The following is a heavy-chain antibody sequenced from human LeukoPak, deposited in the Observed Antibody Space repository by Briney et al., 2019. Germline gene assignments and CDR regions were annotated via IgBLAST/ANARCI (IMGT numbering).Heavy chain of an antibody. CDR2: IYSGGST. Sequence: GGSLRLSCAASGFTVSSNYMSWVRQAPGKGLEWVSVIYSGGSTYYADSVKGRFTISRDNSKNTLYLQMNSLRAEDTAVYYCARVGYDSSGYNLWGQGTLVTVSS. J-gene: IGHJ5*02. D-gene: IGHD3-22*01. CDR1: GFTVSSNY. V-gene: IGHV3-53*01. CDR3: ARVGYDSSGYNL.